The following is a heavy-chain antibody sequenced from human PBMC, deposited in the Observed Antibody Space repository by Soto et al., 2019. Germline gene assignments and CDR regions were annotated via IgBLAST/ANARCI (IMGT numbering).Heavy chain of an antibody. J-gene: IGHJ6*02. Sequence: GESLKISCNGAGYSFTSYWIRWVLHMPGKGLEWMGRIDPSDSYTNYSPSFQGHVTISADKSISTAYLQWSSLKASDTAMYYCARWLYSGMDVWGQGTTVTVSS. D-gene: IGHD2-8*01. CDR1: GYSFTSYW. CDR2: IDPSDSYT. V-gene: IGHV5-10-1*01. CDR3: ARWLYSGMDV.